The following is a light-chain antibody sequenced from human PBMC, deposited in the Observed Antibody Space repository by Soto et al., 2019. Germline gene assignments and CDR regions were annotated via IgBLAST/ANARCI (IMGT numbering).Light chain of an antibody. CDR2: EVS. CDR3: CSYVGARTYV. V-gene: IGLV2-8*01. J-gene: IGLJ1*01. Sequence: QSVLTQPPSASGSPGQSVTISCTGTSNDVGGYNYVSWYQQHPGKAPKLMIYEVSKRPSGVPGRFSGSKTGNTASLTITGLQAEDEANYYCCSYVGARTYVFGTGTKVTVL. CDR1: SNDVGGYNY.